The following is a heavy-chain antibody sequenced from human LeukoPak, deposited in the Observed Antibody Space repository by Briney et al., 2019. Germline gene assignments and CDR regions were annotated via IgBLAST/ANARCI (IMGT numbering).Heavy chain of an antibody. Sequence: GGSLRLPFAALGFTFSSSVMSWFPKSPGKGRGWCPGIIRRGDSAYYVHSVKGRFTTPRANSTTPPNLQITVLRAQDTARYYVAKDDYHDSSTACWGQGTLVTVSS. D-gene: IGHD3-22*01. CDR1: GFTFSSSV. J-gene: IGHJ4*02. V-gene: IGHV3-23*01. CDR3: AKDDYHDSSTAC. CDR2: IIRRGDSA.